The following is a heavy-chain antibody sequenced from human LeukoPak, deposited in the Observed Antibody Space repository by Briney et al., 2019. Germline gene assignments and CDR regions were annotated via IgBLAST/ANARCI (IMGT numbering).Heavy chain of an antibody. D-gene: IGHD6-6*01. Sequence: PGGSLRLSCVASGFTFSGNWMHWVRQAPGKGLVWVSRICGGGSTTTYADSVKGRFTISRDNAKNTLYLQMNSLSAEDTAVYYCARENIAASDNFDYWGQGTLVTVSS. V-gene: IGHV3-74*01. CDR3: ARENIAASDNFDY. CDR2: ICGGGSTT. J-gene: IGHJ4*02. CDR1: GFTFSGNW.